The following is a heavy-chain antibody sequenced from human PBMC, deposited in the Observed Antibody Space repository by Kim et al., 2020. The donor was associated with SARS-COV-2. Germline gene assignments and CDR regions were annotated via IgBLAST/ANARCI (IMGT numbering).Heavy chain of an antibody. V-gene: IGHV4-38-2*02. CDR2: IYHSGST. Sequence: SETLSLTCTVSGYSISSGYYWGWIRQPPGKGLEWIGSIYHSGSTYYNPSLKSRVTISVDTSKNQFSLKLSSVTAADTAVYYCARLGFRREFDYWGQGTLVTVSS. CDR3: ARLGFRREFDY. CDR1: GYSISSGYY. D-gene: IGHD3-10*01. J-gene: IGHJ4*02.